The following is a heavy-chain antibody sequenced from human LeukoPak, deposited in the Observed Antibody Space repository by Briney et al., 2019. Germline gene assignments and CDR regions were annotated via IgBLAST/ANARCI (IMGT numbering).Heavy chain of an antibody. J-gene: IGHJ4*02. CDR2: INHSGST. V-gene: IGHV4-34*01. CDR1: GGSFSGYS. Sequence: SETLSLTCSVYGGSFSGYSWNWIRLAPGKGLEWIGEINHSGSTNYNPSLKRRVTMAIDTSKKQFSLRLSSLTAADTAVYYCARDGFRNDCTGDTCYLRGRATYYFDHWGQGTQVTVSS. D-gene: IGHD2-15*01. CDR3: ARDGFRNDCTGDTCYLRGRATYYFDH.